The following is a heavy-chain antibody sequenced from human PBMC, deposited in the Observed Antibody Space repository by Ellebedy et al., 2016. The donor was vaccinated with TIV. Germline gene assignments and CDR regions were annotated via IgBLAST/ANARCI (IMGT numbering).Heavy chain of an antibody. CDR2: ISNSGEST. CDR3: AKDRIVGARKFDD. J-gene: IGHJ4*02. D-gene: IGHD1-26*01. V-gene: IGHV3-23*01. Sequence: GESLKISCVASGFTFNSFAMSWVRQAPGKGLEWVSTISNSGESTNNADSGKGRFTISRDNSKNTLYLQMTGLRADDTAVYYCAKDRIVGARKFDDWGQGTLVTVSS. CDR1: GFTFNSFA.